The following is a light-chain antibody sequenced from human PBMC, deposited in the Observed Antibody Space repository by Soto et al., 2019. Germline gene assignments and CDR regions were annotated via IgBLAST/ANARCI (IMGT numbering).Light chain of an antibody. V-gene: IGKV1-5*01. CDR3: QQYSSYWT. CDR2: AAS. J-gene: IGKJ1*01. Sequence: DFQMTQAPSALSASVGDRVTITCRAIQIIRSHLSWFHHNPGQAAKLLIYAASSLESGVPQRFSGSGSGTDFTLTISSLQTDDFSTYYCQQYSSYWTFGQGTKVDIK. CDR1: QIIRSH.